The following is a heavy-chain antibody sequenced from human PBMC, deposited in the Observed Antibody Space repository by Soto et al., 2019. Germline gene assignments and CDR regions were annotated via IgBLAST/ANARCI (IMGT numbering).Heavy chain of an antibody. V-gene: IGHV3-53*01. Sequence: AGESLRPSCAASGSSVSSTYMSWVRQAPGEGLEWVAIIYINGSTDYADSVQGRFSVSRDIYKNTLFLQMNNLRAEDTAVYFCSGDPSGYDEGDWYHGVDVWGQGTTVTVSS. J-gene: IGHJ6*02. CDR1: GSSVSSTY. CDR2: IYINGST. D-gene: IGHD5-12*01. CDR3: SGDPSGYDEGDWYHGVDV.